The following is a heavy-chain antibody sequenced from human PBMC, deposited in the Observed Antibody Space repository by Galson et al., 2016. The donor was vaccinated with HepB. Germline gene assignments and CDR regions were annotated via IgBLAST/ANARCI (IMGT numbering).Heavy chain of an antibody. CDR2: INPSGRT. Sequence: SVKVSCKASGYTFTSYYMHWVRQAPGQGLEWMGIINPSGRTSYAQRFQGSVTMTRDTSTSTVYMELSSLTSEDTAVYFCVGGYCSSTSCYKDAFGIWGQGTIVTVAS. CDR3: VGGYCSSTSCYKDAFGI. J-gene: IGHJ3*02. CDR1: GYTFTSYY. D-gene: IGHD2-2*02. V-gene: IGHV1-46*03.